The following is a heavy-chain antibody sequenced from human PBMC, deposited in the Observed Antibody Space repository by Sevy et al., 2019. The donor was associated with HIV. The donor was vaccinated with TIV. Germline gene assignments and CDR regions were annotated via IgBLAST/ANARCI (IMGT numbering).Heavy chain of an antibody. Sequence: GGSLRLSCAASGFTVSSNYMSCVRQAPGKGLEWVSVIYSGGSTYYADSVKGRFTISRDNSKNTLYLQMNSLRAEDTAVYYCARDRNSRSPLPPGAFDIWGQGTMVTVSS. CDR1: GFTVSSNY. D-gene: IGHD3-22*01. V-gene: IGHV3-53*01. J-gene: IGHJ3*02. CDR3: ARDRNSRSPLPPGAFDI. CDR2: IYSGGST.